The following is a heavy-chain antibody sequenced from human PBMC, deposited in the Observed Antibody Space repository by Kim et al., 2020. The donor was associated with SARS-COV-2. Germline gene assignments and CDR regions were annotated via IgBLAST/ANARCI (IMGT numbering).Heavy chain of an antibody. D-gene: IGHD3-3*01. CDR2: IRSKAYGGT. CDR1: GFTFGDYA. Sequence: GGSLRLSCTASGFTFGDYAMSWFRQAPGKGLEWVGFIRSKAYGGTEYAASVKGRFTISRDDSKSIAYLQMNSLKTEDTAGYYCTTFHYDFWSGYFGDYWGQGTLVTVSS. CDR3: TTFHYDFWSGYFGDY. J-gene: IGHJ4*02. V-gene: IGHV3-49*03.